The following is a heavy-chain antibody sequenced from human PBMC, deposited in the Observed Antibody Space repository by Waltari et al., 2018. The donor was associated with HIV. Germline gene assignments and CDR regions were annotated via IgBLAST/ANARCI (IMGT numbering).Heavy chain of an antibody. D-gene: IGHD3-10*01. CDR1: GFTLNSVW. CDR3: TSEEDYGSGSHFDY. J-gene: IGHJ4*02. CDR2: IKTKGDGVAT. Sequence: EVQLVESGGDLLKPGGCLRLSCAASGFTLNSVWMSWVRQAPGKGLGWVGRIKTKGDGVATDYAAAVKGRFTISRDDSKNTVYLQMNSLKIEDTAVYYCTSEEDYGSGSHFDYWGQGTLVTVSS. V-gene: IGHV3-15*01.